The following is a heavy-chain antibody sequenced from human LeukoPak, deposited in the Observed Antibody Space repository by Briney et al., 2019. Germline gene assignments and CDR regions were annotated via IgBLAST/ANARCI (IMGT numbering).Heavy chain of an antibody. CDR2: IYTSGST. V-gene: IGHV4-4*07. CDR3: AGSAYCGGDCYSFFDY. CDR1: GGSISSYY. Sequence: SETLSLTCTVSGGSISSYYWSWIRQPAGKGLEWIGRIYTSGSTNYNPSLKSRVTMSVDTSKNQFSLKLSSVTAADTAVYYCAGSAYCGGDCYSFFDYWGQGTLVTVSS. D-gene: IGHD2-21*02. J-gene: IGHJ4*02.